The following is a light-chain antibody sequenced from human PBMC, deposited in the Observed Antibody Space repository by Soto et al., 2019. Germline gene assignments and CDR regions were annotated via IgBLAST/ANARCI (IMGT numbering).Light chain of an antibody. CDR3: SSYTSSSTLI. J-gene: IGLJ1*01. V-gene: IGLV2-14*01. CDR2: EVI. Sequence: QSVLTQPASVSGSPGQSITISCTGTSSDVGGYNYVSWYQQHPGKAPKLVIYEVINRPSGVSDRFSGAKSGSTASLTISGLQAEEEADYYCSSYTSSSTLIFGSGTKVTGL. CDR1: SSDVGGYNY.